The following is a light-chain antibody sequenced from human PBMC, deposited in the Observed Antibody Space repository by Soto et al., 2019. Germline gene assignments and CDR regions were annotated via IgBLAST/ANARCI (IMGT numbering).Light chain of an antibody. CDR1: QSVSSSY. V-gene: IGKV3-20*01. CDR2: GAA. Sequence: EIVLTQSPGTLSLSPGKRATLSCRASQSVSSSYLAWYQQKPGQAPMLLIYGAASRAAGIPDRCSGSGSGTDFTLTISRLEPEDFAVYYCQQYGSTPTTFGQGTTVDIK. CDR3: QQYGSTPTT. J-gene: IGKJ1*01.